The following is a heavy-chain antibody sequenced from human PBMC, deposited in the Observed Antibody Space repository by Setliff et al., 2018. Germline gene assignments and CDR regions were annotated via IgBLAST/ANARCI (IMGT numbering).Heavy chain of an antibody. CDR3: ARDWRHSGMSWAIYFDP. CDR1: GGTFDNFA. Sequence: SVKVSCKASGGTFDNFAITWVRQAPGQGLEWMGRIFPKFGTANYAQKFQDRVAITADESTSTGYMEINGLTSEDTAVYYCARDWRHSGMSWAIYFDPWGQGTVVTVSS. D-gene: IGHD3-10*01. V-gene: IGHV1-69*13. CDR2: IFPKFGTA. J-gene: IGHJ5*02.